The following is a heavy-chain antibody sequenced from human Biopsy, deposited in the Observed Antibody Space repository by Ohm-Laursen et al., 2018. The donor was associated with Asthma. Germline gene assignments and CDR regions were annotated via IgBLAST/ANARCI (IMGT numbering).Heavy chain of an antibody. CDR1: GFTFSSYG. Sequence: SLRLSCSASGFTFSSYGMHWVRQAPGKGLEWVAVIWYDGSNKYYADSVKGRFTISRDNSKNTLYLQMNSLRAEGTAVYYCARDPAGYYYFDYWGQGTLATVSS. J-gene: IGHJ4*02. CDR2: IWYDGSNK. CDR3: ARDPAGYYYFDY. D-gene: IGHD3-22*01. V-gene: IGHV3-33*01.